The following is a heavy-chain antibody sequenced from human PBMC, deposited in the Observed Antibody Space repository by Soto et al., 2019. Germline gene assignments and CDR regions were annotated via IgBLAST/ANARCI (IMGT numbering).Heavy chain of an antibody. J-gene: IGHJ4*02. CDR2: IYHSGST. V-gene: IGHV4-30-2*01. CDR1: GGSISSGDYY. CDR3: ARRYQDGGFDY. D-gene: IGHD2-15*01. Sequence: SETLSLTCTVSGGSISSGDYYWSWIRQPPGKGLEWIGYIYHSGSTYYNPSLKSRVTISVDRSKNQFSLKLSSVTAADTAVYYCARRYQDGGFDYWGQGTLVTVSS.